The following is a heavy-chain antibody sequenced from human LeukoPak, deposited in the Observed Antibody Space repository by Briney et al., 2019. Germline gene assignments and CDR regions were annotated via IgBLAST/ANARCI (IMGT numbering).Heavy chain of an antibody. CDR1: GGSVSSSSSY. D-gene: IGHD5-24*01. CDR3: ARDPGRWQQLGYFDY. Sequence: SETLSLTCTVSGGSVSSSSSYWSWIRQPPGKELEWIGYIDNSGSANHNPSLKSRVTISVDTSKNQFSLKISSVTAADTAVYYCARDPGRWQQLGYFDYWGQGTLVTVSS. J-gene: IGHJ4*02. CDR2: IDNSGSA. V-gene: IGHV4-61*01.